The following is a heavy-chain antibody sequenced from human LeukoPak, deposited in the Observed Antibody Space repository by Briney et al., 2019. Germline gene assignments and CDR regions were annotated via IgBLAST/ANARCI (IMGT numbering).Heavy chain of an antibody. J-gene: IGHJ4*02. V-gene: IGHV3-23*05. CDR1: GFIFRNNA. D-gene: IGHD2-21*02. CDR3: ARVSTVTANFDY. Sequence: GGSLRLSCGASGFIFRNNAMSWVRQPPGKGLQWVSGIDGSGSLTFYADFVKGRFTISRDNSENRLYLQMNSLRAEDTALYYCARVSTVTANFDYWGQGSLVTVSS. CDR2: IDGSGSLT.